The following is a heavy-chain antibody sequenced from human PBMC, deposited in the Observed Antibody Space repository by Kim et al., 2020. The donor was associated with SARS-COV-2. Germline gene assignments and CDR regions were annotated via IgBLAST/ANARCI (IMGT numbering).Heavy chain of an antibody. CDR3: AKDLSSFYYYDSSDY. J-gene: IGHJ4*02. Sequence: DSVKGRFPISRDKSTNTLYLQMSSRRAEDTAVYYCAKDLSSFYYYDSSDYWGQGTLVTVSS. D-gene: IGHD3-22*01. V-gene: IGHV3-30*02.